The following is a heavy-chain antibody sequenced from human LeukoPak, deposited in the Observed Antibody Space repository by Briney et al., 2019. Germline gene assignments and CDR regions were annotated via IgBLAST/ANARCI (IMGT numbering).Heavy chain of an antibody. J-gene: IGHJ4*02. D-gene: IGHD3-3*01. V-gene: IGHV1-24*01. CDR1: GYTLTELS. CDR2: FDPEDGEP. Sequence: ASVKVSCKVSGYTLTELSMHWVRQAPGKGLEWMGGFDPEDGEPIYAQKFQGRVTMTEDTSTDTAYMELSSLRSEDTAVYYCATGNYDFWSGYPLWYWGQGTLVTVSS. CDR3: ATGNYDFWSGYPLWY.